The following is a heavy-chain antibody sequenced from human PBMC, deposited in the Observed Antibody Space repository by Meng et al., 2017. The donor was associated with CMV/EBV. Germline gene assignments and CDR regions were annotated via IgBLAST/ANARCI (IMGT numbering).Heavy chain of an antibody. J-gene: IGHJ5*02. Sequence: QGQLQAVWPGLVKPYETLSLSCTVAGCSISSYYWSWIRQPAGKGLEWIGRIYTSGSTNYNPSLKSRVTISVDTSKNQFSLKLSSVTAADTAVYYCARDLMNCSSTSCANWFDPWGQGTLVTVSS. CDR3: ARDLMNCSSTSCANWFDP. CDR2: IYTSGST. CDR1: GCSISSYY. D-gene: IGHD2-2*01. V-gene: IGHV4-4*07.